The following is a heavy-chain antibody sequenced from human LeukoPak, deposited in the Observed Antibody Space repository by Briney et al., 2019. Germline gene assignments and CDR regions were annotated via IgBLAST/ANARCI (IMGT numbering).Heavy chain of an antibody. CDR2: ISGSGGST. D-gene: IGHD1-1*01. Sequence: GGSLRLSCAASGLTFSSYAMSWVRQAPGKGLEWVSGISGSGGSTYYADSVKGRFTISRDNSKNTLYLQMNSLRAEDTAVYYCAKPPRTGYYYYYYMDVWGKGTTVTVSS. CDR1: GLTFSSYA. V-gene: IGHV3-23*01. CDR3: AKPPRTGYYYYYYMDV. J-gene: IGHJ6*03.